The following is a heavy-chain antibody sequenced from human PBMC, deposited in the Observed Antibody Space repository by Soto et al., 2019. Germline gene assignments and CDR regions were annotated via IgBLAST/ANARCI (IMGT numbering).Heavy chain of an antibody. J-gene: IGHJ5*02. CDR3: ARAHSVYDSSRDWFDP. V-gene: IGHV4-61*01. CDR2: IYYSGSP. CDR1: GGSVSSGSYY. D-gene: IGHD3-22*01. Sequence: QVQLQESGPGLVKPSETLSLTCTVSGGSVSSGSYYWSWIRQPPGKGLEWIGYIYYSGSPNYNPSLKSRVTISVDTSKNQFSLKLSSVTAADTAVYYCARAHSVYDSSRDWFDPWGQGTLVTVSS.